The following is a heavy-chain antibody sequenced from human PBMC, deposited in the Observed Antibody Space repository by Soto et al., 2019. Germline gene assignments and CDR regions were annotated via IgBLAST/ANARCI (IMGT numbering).Heavy chain of an antibody. CDR2: IYHSGST. V-gene: IGHV4-30-2*01. Sequence: SETLSLTCAVSGGSISSGGYSWSWIRQPPGKGLEWIGYIYHSGSTYYNPSLKSRVTISVDRSKNQFSLKLSSVTAADTAVYYCARGDGAGSYYLSNWFDPWGQGTLVTVSS. J-gene: IGHJ5*02. CDR3: ARGDGAGSYYLSNWFDP. CDR1: GGSISSGGYS. D-gene: IGHD3-10*01.